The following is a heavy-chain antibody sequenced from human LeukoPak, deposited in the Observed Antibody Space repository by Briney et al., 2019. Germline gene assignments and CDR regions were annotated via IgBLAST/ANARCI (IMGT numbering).Heavy chain of an antibody. CDR3: ARDTLAAAGTDY. CDR2: IIPMFGTA. V-gene: IGHV1-69*05. Sequence: SVKVSCKASGGTFSSYAISWMRQAPGQGLEWMGGIIPMFGTANYAQKLQGRVTMTTDTSTSTAYMELRSMRSDDTAVYYCARDTLAAAGTDYWGQGTLVTVSS. D-gene: IGHD6-13*01. CDR1: GGTFSSYA. J-gene: IGHJ4*02.